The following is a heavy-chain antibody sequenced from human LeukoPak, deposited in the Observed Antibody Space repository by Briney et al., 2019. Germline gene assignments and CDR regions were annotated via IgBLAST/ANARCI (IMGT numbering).Heavy chain of an antibody. D-gene: IGHD5-18*01. V-gene: IGHV3-30*18. CDR1: GFIFSSYG. Sequence: PGRSLRLSCAASGFIFSSYGMHWVRQAPGKGLEWVAVISYDGSNKDYADSVKGRFTISRDDSKNTLYLQMNSLRTEDTAVYYCAKGPYTAMDHFDYWGREPWSPSPQ. CDR2: ISYDGSNK. CDR3: AKGPYTAMDHFDY. J-gene: IGHJ4*02.